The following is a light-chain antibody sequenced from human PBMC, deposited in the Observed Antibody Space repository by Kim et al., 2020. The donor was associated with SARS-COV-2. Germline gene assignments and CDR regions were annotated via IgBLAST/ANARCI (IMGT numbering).Light chain of an antibody. CDR2: GAS. Sequence: LSPGERAPLSCRASQGVSGSYLAWYQQKPGQAPRVLIYGASSRATGIPDRFSGSGSGTDFTLTISRLEPEDFAVYYCQQYGSPWTFGQGTKVDIK. V-gene: IGKV3-20*01. CDR1: QGVSGSY. CDR3: QQYGSPWT. J-gene: IGKJ1*01.